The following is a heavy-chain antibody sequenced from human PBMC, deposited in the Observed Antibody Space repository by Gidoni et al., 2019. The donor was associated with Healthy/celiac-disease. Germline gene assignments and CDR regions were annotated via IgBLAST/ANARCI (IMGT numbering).Heavy chain of an antibody. CDR2: ISGGGGST. J-gene: IGHJ4*02. D-gene: IGHD1-26*01. V-gene: IGHV3-23*01. CDR1: GFTYGSYA. CDR3: ANNPEVEVGSYFSLGFDY. Sequence: EVQLLESGGGLVQPGGSLRLSCGASGFTYGSYAWSWVRQAPGKGLEWVSAISGGGGSTYYAASGKGRFTISRDNSKNTLYLQMNSLRAEDTAVYYCANNPEVEVGSYFSLGFDYWGQGTLVTVSS.